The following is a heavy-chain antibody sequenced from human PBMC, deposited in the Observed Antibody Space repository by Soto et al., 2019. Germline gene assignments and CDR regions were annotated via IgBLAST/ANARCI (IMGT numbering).Heavy chain of an antibody. CDR3: ASSFGVAAAGPFDY. Sequence: QVQLQESGPGLVKPSQTLSLTCTVSGGSISSGGYYWSWIRQHPGKGLEWIGYIYYSGSTYYNPSLNSRVTISVDSYKNQLSLRLSSVTAADTAVYYCASSFGVAAAGPFDYWGQGTLVTVSS. CDR1: GGSISSGGYY. D-gene: IGHD6-13*01. CDR2: IYYSGST. V-gene: IGHV4-31*03. J-gene: IGHJ4*02.